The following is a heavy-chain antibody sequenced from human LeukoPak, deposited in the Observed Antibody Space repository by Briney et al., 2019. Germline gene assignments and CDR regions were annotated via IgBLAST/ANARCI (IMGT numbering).Heavy chain of an antibody. CDR3: AKARDGYNYFFDY. Sequence: QPGRSLRLSCAASGFTFSSYGMHWVRQAPGKGLEWVAVIWYDGSNKYYADSVKGRFTISRDNSKNTLYLQMNSLRAEDTAVYYCAKARDGYNYFFDYWGQGTLVTVSS. CDR1: GFTFSSYG. V-gene: IGHV3-33*06. D-gene: IGHD5-24*01. J-gene: IGHJ4*02. CDR2: IWYDGSNK.